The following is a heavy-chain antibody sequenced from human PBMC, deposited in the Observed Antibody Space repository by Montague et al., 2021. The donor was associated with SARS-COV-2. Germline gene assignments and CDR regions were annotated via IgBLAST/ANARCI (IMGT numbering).Heavy chain of an antibody. J-gene: IGHJ5*02. Sequence: SETLSLTCTVSGSSITGADWNWTRLHPSHGLESYGVIYLKKSTNYNPSLETRVTISVDPSKNQCSLKLSSVTAADTAVYYCAREDRWKWIDPWGQGTLVIVSS. CDR1: GSSITGAD. D-gene: IGHD5-24*01. V-gene: IGHV4-59*01. CDR2: IYLKKST. CDR3: AREDRWKWIDP.